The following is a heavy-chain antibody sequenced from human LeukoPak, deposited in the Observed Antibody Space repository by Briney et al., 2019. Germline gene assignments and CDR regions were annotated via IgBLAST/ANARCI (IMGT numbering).Heavy chain of an antibody. D-gene: IGHD4-11*01. CDR1: GFTFSSYA. Sequence: AGGSLRPSCAASGFTFSSYAMSWVRQAPGKGLEWVSAISGSGGSTYYADSVKGRFTISRDNSKNTLYLQMNSLRAEDTAVYYCAKDRPMTTVTPFDYWGQGTLVTVSS. CDR2: ISGSGGST. J-gene: IGHJ4*02. CDR3: AKDRPMTTVTPFDY. V-gene: IGHV3-23*01.